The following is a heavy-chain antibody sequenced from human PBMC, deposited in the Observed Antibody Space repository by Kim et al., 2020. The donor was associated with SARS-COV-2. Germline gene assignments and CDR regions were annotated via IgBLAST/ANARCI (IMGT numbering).Heavy chain of an antibody. V-gene: IGHV4-39*07. CDR3: ARRMVAAYYFDY. CDR1: GGSISSSSYY. J-gene: IGHJ4*02. D-gene: IGHD2-15*01. CDR2: IYYSGST. Sequence: SETLSLTCTVSGGSISSSSYYWGWIRQPPGKGLEWIGSIYYSGSTYYNPSLKSRVTISVDTSKNQFSLKLSSVTAADTAVYYCARRMVAAYYFDYWGQGTLVTVSS.